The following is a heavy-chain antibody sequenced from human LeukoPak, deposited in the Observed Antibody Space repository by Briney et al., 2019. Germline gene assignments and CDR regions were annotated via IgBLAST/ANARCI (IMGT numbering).Heavy chain of an antibody. J-gene: IGHJ3*02. CDR2: INPNSGGT. CDR3: ARPLSLDAFDI. CDR1: GYTFAGQY. Sequence: ASVKVSCKASGYTFAGQYMHWVRQAPGQGLEWMGWINPNSGGTNYAQKSQGRVTMTRDTSISTAYMELSRLRSDDTAVYYCARPLSLDAFDIWGQGTMVTVSS. V-gene: IGHV1-2*02.